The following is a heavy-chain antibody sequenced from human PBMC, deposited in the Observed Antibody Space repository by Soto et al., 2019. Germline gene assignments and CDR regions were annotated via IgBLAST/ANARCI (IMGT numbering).Heavy chain of an antibody. CDR2: ISYDGSNK. Sequence: GGSLRLSCAASGFTFSSYAMHWVRQAPGKGLEWVAVISYDGSNKYYADSVKGRFTISRDNSKNTLYLQMNSLRAEDTAVYYCARDSREWLSRQGPYYFDYWGQGTLVTVSS. CDR3: ARDSREWLSRQGPYYFDY. CDR1: GFTFSSYA. V-gene: IGHV3-30-3*01. D-gene: IGHD3-3*01. J-gene: IGHJ4*02.